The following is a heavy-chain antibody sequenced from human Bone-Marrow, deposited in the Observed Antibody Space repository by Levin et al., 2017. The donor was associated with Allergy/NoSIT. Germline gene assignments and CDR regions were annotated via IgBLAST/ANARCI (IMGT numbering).Heavy chain of an antibody. V-gene: IGHV3-21*01. CDR2: ITGSSSYI. CDR3: ARGLEYSGLP. CDR1: GFTFSSYS. D-gene: IGHD5-12*01. J-gene: IGHJ5*02. Sequence: GESLKISCAASGFTFSSYSMNWVRQAPGKGLNWVSSITGSSSYIYYADSVKGRFTITRDNAKNSLYLQMNSLRAEDTAVYYCARGLEYSGLPWGQGTLVTVSS.